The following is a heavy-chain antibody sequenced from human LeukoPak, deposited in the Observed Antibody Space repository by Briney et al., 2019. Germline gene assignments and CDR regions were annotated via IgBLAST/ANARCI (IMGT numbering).Heavy chain of an antibody. D-gene: IGHD6-6*01. Sequence: GASVKVSCKASGYSFNDYYTHWARQAPGQGLEWMGWINPNSGGTNYAQKFQGRVTMTRDTSISTAYMELSRLRSDDTAVYYCARDSNPYSSSSMGNWNYPIDAFDIWGQGTMVTVSS. J-gene: IGHJ3*02. CDR3: ARDSNPYSSSSMGNWNYPIDAFDI. CDR2: INPNSGGT. CDR1: GYSFNDYY. V-gene: IGHV1-2*02.